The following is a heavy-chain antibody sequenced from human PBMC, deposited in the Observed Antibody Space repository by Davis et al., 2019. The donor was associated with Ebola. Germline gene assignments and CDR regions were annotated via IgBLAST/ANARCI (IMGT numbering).Heavy chain of an antibody. CDR2: INPSGGST. J-gene: IGHJ6*02. Sequence: ASVKVSCKASGYTFTSYYMHWVRQAPGQGLEWMGIINPSGGSTSYAQKFQGRVTMTRDTSTSTVYMELSSLRSEDTAVYYCARGILLWFREGYYYGMDVWGQGTTVTVSS. CDR3: ARGILLWFREGYYYGMDV. D-gene: IGHD3-10*01. V-gene: IGHV1-46*01. CDR1: GYTFTSYY.